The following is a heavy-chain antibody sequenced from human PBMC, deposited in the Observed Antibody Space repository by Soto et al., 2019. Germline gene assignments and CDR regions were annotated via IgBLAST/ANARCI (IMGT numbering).Heavy chain of an antibody. V-gene: IGHV3-9*01. J-gene: IGHJ6*03. CDR1: GFTFDDYA. CDR2: ISWNSGSI. D-gene: IGHD6-19*01. CDR3: AKDAIAVAGTYYYMDV. Sequence: GGSLRLSCAASGFTFDDYAMHWVRQAPGKGLEWVSGISWNSGSIGYADSVKGRFTISRDNAKNSLFLQINSLRAEDTALYYCAKDAIAVAGTYYYMDVWGKGTTVTVSS.